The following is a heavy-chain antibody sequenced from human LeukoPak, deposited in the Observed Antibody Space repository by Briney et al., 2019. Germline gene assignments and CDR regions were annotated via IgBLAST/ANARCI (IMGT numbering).Heavy chain of an antibody. V-gene: IGHV4-59*01. Sequence: SETLSLTCTVSGGSISSYYWSWIRQPPGKGLEWIGYISYTGSTKYNPSLKSRVTISVDTSKNQISLKLTSVTAADPAVYYCARAPYGSGFDYWGQGTLVTVSS. CDR2: ISYTGST. J-gene: IGHJ4*02. CDR1: GGSISSYY. CDR3: ARAPYGSGFDY. D-gene: IGHD3-10*01.